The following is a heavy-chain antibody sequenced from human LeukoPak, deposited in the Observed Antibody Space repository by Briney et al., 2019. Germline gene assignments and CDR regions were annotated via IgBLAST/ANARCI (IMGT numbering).Heavy chain of an antibody. CDR2: ISSSSSYI. CDR3: ARDHHDYGNY. Sequence: PGGSLRLSCAASGFTLSSYSMNWVRQAPGKGLEWVSSISSSSSYIYYADSVKGRFTISRDDAKNSLYLQMNSLRAEDTAVYYCARDHHDYGNYWGQGTLVTVSS. J-gene: IGHJ4*02. D-gene: IGHD4-17*01. V-gene: IGHV3-21*01. CDR1: GFTLSSYS.